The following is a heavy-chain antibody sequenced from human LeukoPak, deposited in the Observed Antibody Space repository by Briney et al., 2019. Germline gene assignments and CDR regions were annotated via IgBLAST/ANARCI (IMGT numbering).Heavy chain of an antibody. V-gene: IGHV1-18*04. J-gene: IGHJ4*02. Sequence: GASVKVSCKASGYTFTSYGISWVRQAPGQGLEGMGWISAYNGNTNYAQKLQGRVTMTTDTSTSTAYMELRSLRSDDTAVYYCARVEVSYDILTGYYGEADYWGQGTLVTVSS. CDR3: ARVEVSYDILTGYYGEADY. CDR2: ISAYNGNT. D-gene: IGHD3-9*01. CDR1: GYTFTSYG.